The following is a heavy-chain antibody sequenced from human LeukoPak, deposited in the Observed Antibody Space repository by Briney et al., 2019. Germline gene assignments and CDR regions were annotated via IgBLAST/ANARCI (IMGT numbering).Heavy chain of an antibody. D-gene: IGHD3-22*01. V-gene: IGHV1-24*01. CDR2: FDPEDGET. Sequence: ASVKVSCKVSGYTLTELSMHWVRQAPGKGLEWIGGFDPEDGETIYAQKFQGRVTMTEDTSTDTAYMELSSLRSEDTAVYYCATGYYDSSGYYFNAFDIWGQGTMVTVSS. CDR3: ATGYYDSSGYYFNAFDI. CDR1: GYTLTELS. J-gene: IGHJ3*02.